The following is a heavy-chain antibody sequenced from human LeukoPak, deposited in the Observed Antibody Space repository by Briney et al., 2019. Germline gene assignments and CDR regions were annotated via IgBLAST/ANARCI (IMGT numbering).Heavy chain of an antibody. J-gene: IGHJ4*02. CDR3: TKGGEMATVDY. CDR1: GGSISSGDYY. D-gene: IGHD5-24*01. CDR2: IYYSGST. Sequence: PTETLSLTCTVSGGSISSGDYYWSWIRQPPGKGLEWIGYIYYSGSTYYNPSLKSRVTISVDTSKNQFSLKLSSVTAADTAVYYCTKGGEMATVDYWGQGTLVTVSS. V-gene: IGHV4-30-4*02.